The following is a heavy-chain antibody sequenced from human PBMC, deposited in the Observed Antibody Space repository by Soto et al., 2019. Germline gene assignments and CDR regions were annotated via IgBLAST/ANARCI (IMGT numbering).Heavy chain of an antibody. CDR2: INPKSRGT. CDR3: ARVTLKAGNWFDP. J-gene: IGHJ5*02. V-gene: IGHV1-2*02. Sequence: ASVKVSCKASGDAFTDYFIHWVRQSPGQGFEWMGWINPKSRGTNYAQKFQGRVTMTRDTYNSTAYMELRGLRSDDTAVYYCARVTLKAGNWFDPWGQGTLVTVPS. CDR1: GDAFTDYF.